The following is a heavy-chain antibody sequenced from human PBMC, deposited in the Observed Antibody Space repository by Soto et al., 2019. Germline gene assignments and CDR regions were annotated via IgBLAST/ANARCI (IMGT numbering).Heavy chain of an antibody. V-gene: IGHV3-15*05. J-gene: IGHJ4*02. D-gene: IGHD5-12*01. Sequence: GGSLRLSCAASGVTYSNAQMSWVRQAPGQGLEWVGRLKRETDGEKIDYAAHVKGRFTISRDDSNNTLYLQMSSLKTEDTAVYYCTTDTLGGLPSGNVYWGQGTLVTVS. CDR2: LKRETDGEKI. CDR3: TTDTLGGLPSGNVY. CDR1: GVTYSNAQ.